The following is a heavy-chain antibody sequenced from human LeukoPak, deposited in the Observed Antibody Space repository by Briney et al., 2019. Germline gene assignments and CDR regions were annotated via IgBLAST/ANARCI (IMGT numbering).Heavy chain of an antibody. V-gene: IGHV1-2*02. J-gene: IGHJ4*02. Sequence: ASVKVSCKASGYTFTGYFIHWVRQAPGQGLELMGWINPNSGGTKYVQKFQGRVTMTRDTSISTVYMELSNLRSDDTAVYYCAREAPICRNVDCRTGFDYWGQGTLVAVSS. CDR2: INPNSGGT. D-gene: IGHD5-24*01. CDR3: AREAPICRNVDCRTGFDY. CDR1: GYTFTGYF.